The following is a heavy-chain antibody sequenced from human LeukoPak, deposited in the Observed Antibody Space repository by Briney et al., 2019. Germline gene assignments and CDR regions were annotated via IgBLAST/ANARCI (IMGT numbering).Heavy chain of an antibody. V-gene: IGHV4-39*01. J-gene: IGHJ5*02. CDR2: IYYSGST. CDR3: ARGPPMLYSSSWYGWFDP. CDR1: GGSISSSSYY. Sequence: SETLPLTCTVSGGSISSSSYYWGWIRQPPGKGLEWIGSIYYSGSTYYNPSLKSRVTISVDTSKNQFSLKLSSVTAADTAVYYCARGPPMLYSSSWYGWFDPWGQGTLVTVSS. D-gene: IGHD6-13*01.